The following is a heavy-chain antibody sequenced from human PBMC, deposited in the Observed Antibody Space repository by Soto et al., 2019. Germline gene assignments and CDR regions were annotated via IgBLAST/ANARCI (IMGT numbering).Heavy chain of an antibody. Sequence: GGSLRLSCAASGFTFSDYYMSWIRQAPGKGLEWVSYISSSGSTIYYADSVKGRFTISRDNAKNSLYLQMNSLRAEDTAVYYCARDYYGSGSYYTYYYYGMDVWGQGTTVTVS. V-gene: IGHV3-11*01. J-gene: IGHJ6*02. D-gene: IGHD3-10*01. CDR2: ISSSGSTI. CDR3: ARDYYGSGSYYTYYYYGMDV. CDR1: GFTFSDYY.